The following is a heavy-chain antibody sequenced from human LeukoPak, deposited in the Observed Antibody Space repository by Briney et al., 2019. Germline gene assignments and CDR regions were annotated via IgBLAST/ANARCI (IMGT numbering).Heavy chain of an antibody. CDR3: AKESLDGYSSGWFDY. CDR2: ISGSGGST. V-gene: IGHV3-23*01. J-gene: IGHJ4*02. CDR1: GFTFSSYA. Sequence: PGGSLRLSCAASGFTFSSYAMHWVRQAPGKGLEWVSAISGSGGSTYYADSVKGQFTISRDNSKNTLYLQMNSLRPEDTAVYYCAKESLDGYSSGWFDYWGQGTLVTVSS. D-gene: IGHD6-19*01.